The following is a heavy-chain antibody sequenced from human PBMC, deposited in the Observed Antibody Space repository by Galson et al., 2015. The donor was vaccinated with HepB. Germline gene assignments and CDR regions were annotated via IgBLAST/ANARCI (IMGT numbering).Heavy chain of an antibody. CDR2: ISSSSFI. D-gene: IGHD6-13*01. CDR3: ARGDGSSWQNYYYYMDV. V-gene: IGHV3-69-1*01. CDR1: GFTFSNYN. J-gene: IGHJ6*03. Sequence: SLRLSCAASGFTFSNYNMNWVRQAPGKGLEWVSSISSSSFIYYADSVKGRFTISRDNAKNSLYLQVNNLRAEDTAVYYCARGDGSSWQNYYYYMDVWGKGTTVTVSS.